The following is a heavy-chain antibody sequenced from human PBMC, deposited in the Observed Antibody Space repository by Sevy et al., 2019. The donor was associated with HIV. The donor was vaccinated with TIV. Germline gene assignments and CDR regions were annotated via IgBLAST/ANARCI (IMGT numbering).Heavy chain of an antibody. CDR3: AKRLVSWDGMDV. D-gene: IGHD3-10*01. J-gene: IGHJ6*02. Sequence: GGSLRLSCEASGFTFSSYEMNWVRQAPGKGLEWVSSISGISNYIYYADSVKGRFTISRDNAKNSLYLQMNSLRAEDTAVYYCAKRLVSWDGMDVWGQGTTVTVSS. V-gene: IGHV3-21*01. CDR2: ISGISNYI. CDR1: GFTFSSYE.